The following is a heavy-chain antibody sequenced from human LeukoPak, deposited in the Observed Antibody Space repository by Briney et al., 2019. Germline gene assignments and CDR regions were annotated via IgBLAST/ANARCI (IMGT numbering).Heavy chain of an antibody. D-gene: IGHD5-12*01. V-gene: IGHV3-48*03. CDR1: GFTFSSYE. CDR3: GRWLRGAFDI. Sequence: GGSLRLSCAASGFTFSSYEMNWVRQAPGKGLEWVSYISSSGSTIYYADSVKGRFTISRDNAKNSLYLQMNSLRAEDTAVYYCGRWLRGAFDIWGQGTMVTVSS. J-gene: IGHJ3*02. CDR2: ISSSGSTI.